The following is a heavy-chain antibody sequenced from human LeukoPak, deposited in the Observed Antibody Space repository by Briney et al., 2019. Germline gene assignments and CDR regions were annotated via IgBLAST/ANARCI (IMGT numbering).Heavy chain of an antibody. D-gene: IGHD6-13*01. CDR1: GFTFSSYS. J-gene: IGHJ4*02. CDR3: TRAVAAADFSPGY. CDR2: ISSTSAYI. V-gene: IGHV3-21*01. Sequence: GGSLRLSCVASGFTFSSYSMNWVRQAPGKGLEWVSCISSTSAYIYYADSVKGRFTISRDNVKNSVYLQMNSLRVEDTAVYYCTRAVAAADFSPGYWGQGTQVTVSS.